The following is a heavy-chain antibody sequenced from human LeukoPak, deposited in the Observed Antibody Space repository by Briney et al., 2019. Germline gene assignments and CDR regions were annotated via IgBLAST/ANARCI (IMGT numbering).Heavy chain of an antibody. J-gene: IGHJ4*02. Sequence: SETLSLTCAVYGGSFSGYYWSWIRQPPGKGLEWIGEINHSGSTNYNPSLKSRVTISVDTSKNQFSLKLSSVTAADTAVYYCARDINYYDSSGYYRDGFDYWGQGTLVTVSS. CDR1: GGSFSGYY. CDR3: ARDINYYDSSGYYRDGFDY. D-gene: IGHD3-22*01. V-gene: IGHV4-34*01. CDR2: INHSGST.